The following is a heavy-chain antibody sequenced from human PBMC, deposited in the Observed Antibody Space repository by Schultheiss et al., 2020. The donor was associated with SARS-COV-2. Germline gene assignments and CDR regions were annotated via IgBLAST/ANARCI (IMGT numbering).Heavy chain of an antibody. CDR1: GFTFSNYG. CDR2: IWYDGSNK. D-gene: IGHD3-22*01. Sequence: GGSLRLSCAASGFTFSNYGMHWVRQAPGKGLEWVAVIWYDGSNKYYADSVKGRFTISRDNSKNTLYLQMNSLRAEDTAVYYCARGPPSYYYDSSGSWGGDFDLWGRGTLVTVSS. CDR3: ARGPPSYYYDSSGSWGGDFDL. V-gene: IGHV3-33*01. J-gene: IGHJ2*01.